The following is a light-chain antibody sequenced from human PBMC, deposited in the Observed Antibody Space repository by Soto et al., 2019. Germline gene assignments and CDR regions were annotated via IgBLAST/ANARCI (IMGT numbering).Light chain of an antibody. CDR2: GAA. J-gene: IGKJ4*02. CDR1: QSVFSS. V-gene: IGKV3-15*01. CDR3: QQYHTWPV. Sequence: EIVMTQSPATLSVSPGERVTLSCRASQSVFSSLAWYQQKPGQAPRLLIYGAATRATGIPARFSGSGSGTNFTLTISSLQSYDFACYLCQQYHTWPVFGRGTRVEIK.